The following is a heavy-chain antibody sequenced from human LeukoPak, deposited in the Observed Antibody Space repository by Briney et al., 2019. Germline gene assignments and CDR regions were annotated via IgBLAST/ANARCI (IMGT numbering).Heavy chain of an antibody. CDR3: AKLNDNYYYNGMDV. CDR2: IIGSGGST. J-gene: IGHJ6*02. V-gene: IGHV3-23*01. D-gene: IGHD1-1*01. CDR1: GFTFSSYA. Sequence: GGSLRLSCAASGFTFSSYAMSWVRQAPGKGLEWVSVIIGSGGSTFYADSVKGRFTISRDNSKNTLYLQMNSLRAEDTAVYYCAKLNDNYYYNGMDVWGQGTTVTVSS.